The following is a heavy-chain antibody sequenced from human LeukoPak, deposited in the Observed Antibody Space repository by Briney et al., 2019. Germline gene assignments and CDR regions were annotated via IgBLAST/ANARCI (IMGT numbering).Heavy chain of an antibody. CDR2: INHSGST. Sequence: SETLSLTCAVYGGSFSGYYWSWVRQPPGKGLEGIGEINHSGSTNYNPSLKSRVTISVDTSKNQFSLKLSSVTAADTAVYYCARGRVMITFGGVIATLDYWGQGTLVTVSS. CDR1: GGSFSGYY. J-gene: IGHJ4*02. D-gene: IGHD3-16*02. CDR3: ARGRVMITFGGVIATLDY. V-gene: IGHV4-34*01.